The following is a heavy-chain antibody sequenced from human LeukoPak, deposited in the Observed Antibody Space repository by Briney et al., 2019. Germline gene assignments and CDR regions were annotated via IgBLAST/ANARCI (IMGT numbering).Heavy chain of an antibody. Sequence: LGGSLRLSCAASGFTFSSYSMNWVRQAPGKGLEWVSSISSSSSYIYYADSVKGRFTISRDNAKNSLYLQMNSLRAEDTAVYYCARDHPGTFDYWGQGTLVTVSS. D-gene: IGHD1/OR15-1a*01. V-gene: IGHV3-21*01. J-gene: IGHJ4*02. CDR2: ISSSSSYI. CDR3: ARDHPGTFDY. CDR1: GFTFSSYS.